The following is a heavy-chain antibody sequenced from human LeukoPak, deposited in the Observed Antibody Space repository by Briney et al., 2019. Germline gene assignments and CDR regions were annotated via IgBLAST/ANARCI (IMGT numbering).Heavy chain of an antibody. CDR1: GFTFSSYE. V-gene: IGHV3-48*03. D-gene: IGHD6-6*01. CDR2: ISSSGSTI. CDR3: ARKFKGSSVYYYMDV. Sequence: PGGSLRLSCAASGFTFSSYEMNWVRKAPGKGLEWVLYISSSGSTIYYADSVKGRFTISRDNAKNSLYLQMNSLRAEDTAVYYCARKFKGSSVYYYMDVWGKGTTVTVSS. J-gene: IGHJ6*03.